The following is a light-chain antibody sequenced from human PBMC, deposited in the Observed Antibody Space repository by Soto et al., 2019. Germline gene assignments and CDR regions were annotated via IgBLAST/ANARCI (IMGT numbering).Light chain of an antibody. V-gene: IGLV1-51*01. Sequence: QSVLTEVPSVSAAPGQKVTITCSGSNSNIGTNDVSRYQQLPGTAPKLLIYDNSKRPAGISDRFSGSKSGTSVTLGITGLQTGDEAEYYCGTWDSSLRGGVFGGGTKVTVL. CDR3: GTWDSSLRGGV. J-gene: IGLJ2*01. CDR1: NSNIGTND. CDR2: DNS.